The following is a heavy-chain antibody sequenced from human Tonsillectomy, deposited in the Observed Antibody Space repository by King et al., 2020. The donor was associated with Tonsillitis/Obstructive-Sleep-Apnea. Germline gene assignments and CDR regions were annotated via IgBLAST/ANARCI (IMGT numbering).Heavy chain of an antibody. CDR1: GFTFSSYS. CDR2: ISSGSISI. J-gene: IGHJ5*02. Sequence: VQLVESGGGLVQPGGSLRLSCAASGFTFSSYSMNWVRQAPGKGLEWVSYISSGSISIYYADSVKGRFTISRDNAKNSLYLQMNSLIDEDTAVYYCARDGGCSSTSCLYNWFDPWGQGTLVTVSS. D-gene: IGHD2-2*01. V-gene: IGHV3-48*02. CDR3: ARDGGCSSTSCLYNWFDP.